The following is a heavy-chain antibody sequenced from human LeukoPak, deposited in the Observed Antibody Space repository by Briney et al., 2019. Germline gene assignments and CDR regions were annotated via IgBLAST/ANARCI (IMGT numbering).Heavy chain of an antibody. V-gene: IGHV3-7*01. Sequence: GGSLRLSCAAFGFTFSSYWMSWVRQAPGKGLEWVANIKQDGSEKYYVDSVKGRFTISRDNAKNLLYLQMNSLRAEDTAVYYCAREKATKDYSFDYWGQGTLVTVSS. CDR2: IKQDGSEK. CDR3: AREKATKDYSFDY. CDR1: GFTFSSYW. D-gene: IGHD2-15*01. J-gene: IGHJ4*02.